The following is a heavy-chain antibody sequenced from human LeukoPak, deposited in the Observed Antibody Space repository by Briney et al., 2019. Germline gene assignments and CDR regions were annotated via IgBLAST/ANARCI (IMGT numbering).Heavy chain of an antibody. V-gene: IGHV3-23*01. D-gene: IGHD1-1*01. CDR2: VSAGGGET. Sequence: GGSLRLSCAASGFTFSNYAMNWVRQAPGKGLEWVSFVSAGGGETFYGDSVKGRFIVSRDNSKNTLYLQMKTLRAEDTATYYCAKDSGTWNDSDYWGQGTLVTVSS. J-gene: IGHJ4*02. CDR3: AKDSGTWNDSDY. CDR1: GFTFSNYA.